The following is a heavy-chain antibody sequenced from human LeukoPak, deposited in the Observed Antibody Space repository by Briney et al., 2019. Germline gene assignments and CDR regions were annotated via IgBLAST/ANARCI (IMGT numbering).Heavy chain of an antibody. V-gene: IGHV4-39*02. J-gene: IGHJ6*02. CDR3: ASHALNYYYYGMDV. D-gene: IGHD2-2*01. CDR1: GGSISSSSYY. CDR2: SYYSGST. Sequence: SETLSLTCTVSGGSISSSSYYWGWIRQPPGKGREWIGTSYYSGSTYDNPSLKGRVTRSVDTSQNYLSLKLSSVTAADTAVYYCASHALNYYYYGMDVWGQGTTVTVSS.